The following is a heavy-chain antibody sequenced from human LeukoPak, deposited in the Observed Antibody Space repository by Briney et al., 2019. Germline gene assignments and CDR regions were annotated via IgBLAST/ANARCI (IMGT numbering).Heavy chain of an antibody. CDR1: GFTFSRYS. J-gene: IGHJ4*02. CDR3: ARGLSGFSYYFDY. CDR2: ISISSSYI. Sequence: GRSLRLSCAASGFTFSRYSMNWVRQAPGKGLEWVSSISISSSYIYYAGSVKGRFTMSRDNAKNSLYLQMNSLRAEDTAVYYCARGLSGFSYYFDYWGQGTLVTVSS. D-gene: IGHD3-22*01. V-gene: IGHV3-21*01.